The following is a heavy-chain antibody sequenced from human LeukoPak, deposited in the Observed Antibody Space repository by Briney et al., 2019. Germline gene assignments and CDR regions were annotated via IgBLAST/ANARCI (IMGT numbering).Heavy chain of an antibody. J-gene: IGHJ4*02. CDR2: IYPGDSHT. D-gene: IGHD1-26*01. V-gene: IGHV5-51*01. CDR3: ASVGGSHDY. Sequence: GESLKISCKASGYSFTSYWIGWVRQIPGKGLEWMGIIYPGDSHTRYSPSFHGQVTFSADRSATTAYLQWSSLKASDTAMYYCASVGGSHDYWGQGTLVTVSS. CDR1: GYSFTSYW.